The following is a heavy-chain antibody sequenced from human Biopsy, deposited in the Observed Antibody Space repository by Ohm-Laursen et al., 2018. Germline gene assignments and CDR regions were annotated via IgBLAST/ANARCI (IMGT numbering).Heavy chain of an antibody. CDR2: SAPENGKT. V-gene: IGHV1-24*01. CDR3: AADINVWNVNY. CDR1: GYAVTEFS. Sequence: SVKVSCKVSGYAVTEFSMHWVRQAPGKGLEWMGGSAPENGKTIYAQKFQGRVTMTEDTSTDTAYMELSSLRSEDTAVYYCAADINVWNVNYWGQGTQVTVSS. D-gene: IGHD1-1*01. J-gene: IGHJ4*02.